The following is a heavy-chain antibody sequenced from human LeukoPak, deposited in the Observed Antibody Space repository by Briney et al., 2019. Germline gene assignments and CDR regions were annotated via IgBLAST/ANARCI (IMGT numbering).Heavy chain of an antibody. J-gene: IGHJ3*02. CDR2: IYYSGST. CDR3: ARAPEKKPQYYGPGAFDI. CDR1: GGSISSSGYY. Sequence: SETLSLTCTVSGGSISSSGYYWGWIRQPPGKGLEWIGSIYYSGSTYYNPSLESRVTISLDTSKNQFSLKLSSVTAADTAVYYCARAPEKKPQYYGPGAFDIWGQGTMVTVSS. V-gene: IGHV4-39*07. D-gene: IGHD3-10*01.